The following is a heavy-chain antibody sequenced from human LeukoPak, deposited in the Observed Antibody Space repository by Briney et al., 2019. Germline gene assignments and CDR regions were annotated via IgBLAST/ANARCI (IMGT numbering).Heavy chain of an antibody. CDR1: GGSISSGDYY. CDR3: ARDYYGSGSKFDY. J-gene: IGHJ4*02. D-gene: IGHD3-10*01. Sequence: SQTLSLTCNVSGGSISSGDYYWSWIRQPPGKGLEWLGYIYYSGSTYYNPSLKSRVTISVDTSKNQFSLKLSSVTAADTAVYYCARDYYGSGSKFDYWGQGTLVTVSS. V-gene: IGHV4-30-4*01. CDR2: IYYSGST.